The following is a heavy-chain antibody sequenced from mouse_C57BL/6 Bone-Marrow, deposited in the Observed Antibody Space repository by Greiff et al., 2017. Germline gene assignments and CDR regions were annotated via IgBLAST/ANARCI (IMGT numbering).Heavy chain of an antibody. J-gene: IGHJ4*01. CDR3: ARWGSNWDYYAMDY. D-gene: IGHD4-1*01. CDR1: GYTFTSYW. Sequence: QVQLQQPGAELVKPGASVKLSCKASGYTFTSYWMHWVKQRPGQGLEWIGMIHPNSGSTNYNEKFKSKATLTVDKSSSTAYMQLSSLTSEDSAVYYCARWGSNWDYYAMDYWGQGTSVTVSS. CDR2: IHPNSGST. V-gene: IGHV1-64*01.